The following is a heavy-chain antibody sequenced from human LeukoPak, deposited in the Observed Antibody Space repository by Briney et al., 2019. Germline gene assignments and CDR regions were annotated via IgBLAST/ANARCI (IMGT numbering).Heavy chain of an antibody. Sequence: PSQTLSLTCTVSGGSISSGGYYWSWIRQHPGKGLEWIGYIYYSGSTYYNPSLKSRVIISVDTSKNQFSLKLSSVTAADTAVYYCARGSVGTIFGLYYYGMDVWGQGTTVTVSS. CDR3: ARGSVGTIFGLYYYGMDV. V-gene: IGHV4-31*03. CDR1: GGSISSGGYY. J-gene: IGHJ6*02. D-gene: IGHD3-3*01. CDR2: IYYSGST.